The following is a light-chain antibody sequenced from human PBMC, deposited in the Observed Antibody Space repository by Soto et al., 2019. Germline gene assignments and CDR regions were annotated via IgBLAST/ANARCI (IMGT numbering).Light chain of an antibody. V-gene: IGKV3-20*01. J-gene: IGKJ3*01. CDR2: GAS. Sequence: EIVLTQSPGTLSLSPGERATLSCRASQSVSSSYLGWYQQKPGQAPRLLIYGASSRATGIPDRFSGSGSGTDFTLTISRLEPEDFAVYYCQQYGSSPSTFGPGTKVDIK. CDR3: QQYGSSPST. CDR1: QSVSSSY.